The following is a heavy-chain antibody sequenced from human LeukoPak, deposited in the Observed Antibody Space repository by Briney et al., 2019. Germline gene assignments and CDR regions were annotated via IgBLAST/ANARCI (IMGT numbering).Heavy chain of an antibody. V-gene: IGHV1-2*06. Sequence: ASVKVSCKASGYTFTGYYMHWVRQAPGQGLEWMGRINPNSGGTNYAQKFQGRVTMTRDTSISTAYMELSRLRSDDTAVYYCARPVRGVKYYYYCGMDVWGQGTTVTVSS. CDR1: GYTFTGYY. D-gene: IGHD3-10*01. CDR3: ARPVRGVKYYYYCGMDV. CDR2: INPNSGGT. J-gene: IGHJ6*02.